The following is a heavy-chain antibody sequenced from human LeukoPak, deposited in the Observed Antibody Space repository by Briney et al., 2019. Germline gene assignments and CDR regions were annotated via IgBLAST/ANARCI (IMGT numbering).Heavy chain of an antibody. Sequence: KPSETLSLTCTVSGGSISSYYWSWIRQPPGKGLEWSGYIYYSGSTNYNPSLKSRVTISVDTSKNQFSLKVSSVIAADTAVYYCARSLVLPFDWLLSRLNSGPYYFDYWGQGTLVTVSS. D-gene: IGHD3-9*01. CDR1: GGSISSYY. J-gene: IGHJ4*02. V-gene: IGHV4-59*01. CDR3: ARSLVLPFDWLLSRLNSGPYYFDY. CDR2: IYYSGST.